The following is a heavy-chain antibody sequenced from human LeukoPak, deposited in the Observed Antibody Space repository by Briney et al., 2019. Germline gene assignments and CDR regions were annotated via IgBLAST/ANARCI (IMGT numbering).Heavy chain of an antibody. Sequence: ASVKVSCKASGYTFTGYYMHWVRQAPGQGLEWMGWINPNSGGTNYAQKFQGRVTMTRDTSISTAYMELSRLRPDDTAVYYCARDGLGVGATEPDYWGQGTLVTVSS. CDR2: INPNSGGT. CDR3: ARDGLGVGATEPDY. V-gene: IGHV1-2*02. J-gene: IGHJ4*02. D-gene: IGHD1-26*01. CDR1: GYTFTGYY.